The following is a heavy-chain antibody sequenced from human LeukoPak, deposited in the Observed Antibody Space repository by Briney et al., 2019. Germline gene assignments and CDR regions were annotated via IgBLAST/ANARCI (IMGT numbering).Heavy chain of an antibody. CDR1: GFTFTDYY. Sequence: GGSLRLSCAASGFTFTDYYMSWIRQAPGKGLEWVSYITNSGTTIYYADSVKGRFTISRDNAKNSLYLQMNSLRAEDTAVYYCARCCKVLRFLEWSVSPVNWFDPWGQGTLVTVSS. D-gene: IGHD3-3*01. J-gene: IGHJ5*02. CDR3: ARCCKVLRFLEWSVSPVNWFDP. CDR2: ITNSGTTI. V-gene: IGHV3-11*01.